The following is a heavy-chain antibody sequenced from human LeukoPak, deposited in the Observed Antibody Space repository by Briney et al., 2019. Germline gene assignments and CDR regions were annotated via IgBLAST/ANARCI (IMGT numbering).Heavy chain of an antibody. CDR3: GRWIHDQSNYLDY. J-gene: IGHJ4*02. Sequence: GGSLRLSCAASGFTFSSYSMNWVRQAPGKGLEWVSSISDSSAFIYYAESVRGRFTISRDNAKNSVYLQMNSLRVEDTAVYYCGRWIHDQSNYLDYWGQGTLVTVSS. CDR1: GFTFSSYS. V-gene: IGHV3-21*01. CDR2: ISDSSAFI. D-gene: IGHD2-2*01.